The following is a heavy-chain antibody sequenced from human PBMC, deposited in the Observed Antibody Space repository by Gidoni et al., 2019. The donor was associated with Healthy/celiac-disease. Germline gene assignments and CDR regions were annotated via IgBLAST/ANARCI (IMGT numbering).Heavy chain of an antibody. J-gene: IGHJ5*02. CDR3: ARAYSSDCSGYQVWFDP. D-gene: IGHD3-22*01. V-gene: IGHV1-69*01. CDR2: IPSFGTA. Sequence: IPSFGTANYAQKFQGRVTITADESTSTAYMAMSSLRSEDTAVYYCARAYSSDCSGYQVWFDPWGQGTLVTVSS.